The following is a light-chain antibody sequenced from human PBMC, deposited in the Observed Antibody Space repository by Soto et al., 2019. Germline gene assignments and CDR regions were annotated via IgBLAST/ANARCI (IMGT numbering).Light chain of an antibody. V-gene: IGKV1-33*01. Sequence: DIQMTQSPSSLSSSVGDRFTITCQASQDISNYLNWYQQKPGKAPKLLIYDASNLETGVPSRFSGSGSGTDFTFTISSLQPEDIATYYCQQYDNFPRAINFGQGTRLEI. CDR2: DAS. J-gene: IGKJ5*01. CDR1: QDISNY. CDR3: QQYDNFPRAIN.